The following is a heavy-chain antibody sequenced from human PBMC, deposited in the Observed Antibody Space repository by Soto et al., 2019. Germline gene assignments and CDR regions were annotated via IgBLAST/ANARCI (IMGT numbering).Heavy chain of an antibody. J-gene: IGHJ2*01. CDR3: ANGGRNYDILTGYYTAAWYFDL. D-gene: IGHD3-9*01. CDR1: GFTFSSYA. CDR2: ISGSGGST. V-gene: IGHV3-23*01. Sequence: EVQLLESGGGLVQPGGSLRLSCAASGFTFSSYAMSWVRQAPGKGLEWVSAISGSGGSTYYVDSVKGRFTISRDNSKNTLYLQMNSLRAEDTAVYYCANGGRNYDILTGYYTAAWYFDLWGRGTLVTVSS.